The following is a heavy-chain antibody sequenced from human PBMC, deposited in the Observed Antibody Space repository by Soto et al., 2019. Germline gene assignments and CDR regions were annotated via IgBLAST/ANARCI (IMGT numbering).Heavy chain of an antibody. Sequence: QVQLQESGPGLVKPSETLSLTCTVSGGSISTYYWIWIRQPPGKGLDWIGVFYNGGTTNYSPSLKSRVTISVDTSKNQFSLKLNSVTAADTAVYYCARDGSERPATYWGQGILVTVSS. CDR1: GGSISTYY. D-gene: IGHD3-10*01. CDR3: ARDGSERPATY. CDR2: FYNGGTT. V-gene: IGHV4-59*01. J-gene: IGHJ4*02.